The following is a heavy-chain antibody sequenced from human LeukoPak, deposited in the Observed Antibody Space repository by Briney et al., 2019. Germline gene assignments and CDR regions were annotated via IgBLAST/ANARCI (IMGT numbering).Heavy chain of an antibody. CDR3: ARLEYGTSPGDN. Sequence: PGESLKISCKGSGYTYPKYWIAWVRQVPGKGLEWMGIIYPDDSDARYSPSFEGRVIISADKSTSTAYLQWRRLAASDSGMVYCARLEYGTSPGDNWGQGTLVTVSS. CDR1: GYTYPKYW. V-gene: IGHV5-51*01. J-gene: IGHJ4*02. D-gene: IGHD6-6*01. CDR2: IYPDDSDA.